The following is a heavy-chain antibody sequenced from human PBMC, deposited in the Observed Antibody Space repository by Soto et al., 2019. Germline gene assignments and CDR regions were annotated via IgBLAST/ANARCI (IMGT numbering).Heavy chain of an antibody. Sequence: SETLSLTCTVSGGSISSSSYYWGWIRQPPGKGLEWIGSIYYSGSTYYNPSLKSRVTISVDTSKNQFSLKLSSVTAADTAVYYCASSAVAGTTGGMDVWGQGTTVTVSS. V-gene: IGHV4-39*01. CDR3: ASSAVAGTTGGMDV. CDR1: GGSISSSSYY. D-gene: IGHD6-19*01. J-gene: IGHJ6*02. CDR2: IYYSGST.